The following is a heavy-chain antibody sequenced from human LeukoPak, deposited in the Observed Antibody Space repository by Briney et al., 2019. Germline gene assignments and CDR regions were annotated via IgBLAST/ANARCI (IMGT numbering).Heavy chain of an antibody. CDR1: GFTFSSYW. V-gene: IGHV3-74*01. J-gene: IGHJ4*02. Sequence: GGSLRLSCAASGFTFSSYWMHWVRQAPGKGLVWVSRINSDGSSTSYADSVKGRFTISRDNAKNTLYLQMNSLRAEDTAVYYCARGSNYYDSSGYYFYWGQGTLVTVSS. CDR3: ARGSNYYDSSGYYFY. D-gene: IGHD3-22*01. CDR2: INSDGSST.